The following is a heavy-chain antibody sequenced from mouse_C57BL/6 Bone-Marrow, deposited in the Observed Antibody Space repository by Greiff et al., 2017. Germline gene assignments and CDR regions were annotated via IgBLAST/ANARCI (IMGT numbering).Heavy chain of an antibody. CDR2: SRNKANDYTT. V-gene: IGHV7-1*01. J-gene: IGHJ1*03. D-gene: IGHD1-1*01. Sequence: EVHLVESGGGLVQSGRSLRLSCATSGFTFSDFYMAWVRQAPGKGLEWIAASRNKANDYTTEYSAPVKGRFIVSRATSHSILYLQMNALRAEDTVIYYSARDTAIYYYGSSYVDWYFDVWGTGTTVTVSS. CDR3: ARDTAIYYYGSSYVDWYFDV. CDR1: GFTFSDFY.